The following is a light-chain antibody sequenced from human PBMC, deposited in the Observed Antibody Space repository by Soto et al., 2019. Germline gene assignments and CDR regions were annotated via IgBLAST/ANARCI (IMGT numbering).Light chain of an antibody. CDR1: QSVDSL. Sequence: EVVLTQSPATLSLSPGERAAVSCRATQSVDSLLAWYQQKPGQPPRLLIYDASYRATGIPARFSGSGSGTDFTLTISSLEPEDSAVYYCQQRRHWPPITFGQGTRLYIK. V-gene: IGKV3-11*01. CDR3: QQRRHWPPIT. J-gene: IGKJ5*01. CDR2: DAS.